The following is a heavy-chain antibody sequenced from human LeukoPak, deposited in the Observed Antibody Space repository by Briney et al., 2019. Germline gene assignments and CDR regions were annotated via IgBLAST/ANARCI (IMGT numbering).Heavy chain of an antibody. D-gene: IGHD6-19*01. CDR3: ARCHSSGWYDHYYYCMDV. CDR2: VYYSGST. V-gene: IGHV4-59*01. Sequence: PSETLSLTCTVSGGSISSYYWSWIRQPPGKGLEWIGYVYYSGSTNYNPSLKSRVTISVDTSKNQFSLKLSSVTAADTAVYYCARCHSSGWYDHYYYCMDVWGKGTTVTISS. CDR1: GGSISSYY. J-gene: IGHJ6*03.